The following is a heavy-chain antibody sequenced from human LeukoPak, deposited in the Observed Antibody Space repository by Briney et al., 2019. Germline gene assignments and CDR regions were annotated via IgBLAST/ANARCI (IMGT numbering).Heavy chain of an antibody. V-gene: IGHV1-2*02. CDR2: INPNSGGT. CDR1: GYTFTGYY. Sequence: ASVKVSCKASGYTFTGYYMHWVRQAPGQGLEWMGWINPNSGGTNYAQKFQGRVTMTRDTSISTAYMELSRLRSDDTAVYYCARDLTRTYYFDYWGQGTLVTVSS. D-gene: IGHD1-14*01. J-gene: IGHJ4*02. CDR3: ARDLTRTYYFDY.